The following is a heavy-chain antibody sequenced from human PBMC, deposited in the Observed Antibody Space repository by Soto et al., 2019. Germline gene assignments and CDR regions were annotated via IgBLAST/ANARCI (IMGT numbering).Heavy chain of an antibody. CDR2: IFFSGST. Sequence: SETLSLTCTVSGGSISKSSYYWGWIRQPPGKGLEWIGSIFFSGSTHYNPSLKSRVTISVDTSKNQFSLKLSSVSAADTAVYYCARHPAEDAFDIWGQGTMVTVSS. V-gene: IGHV4-39*01. CDR3: ARHPAEDAFDI. J-gene: IGHJ3*02. CDR1: GGSISKSSYY.